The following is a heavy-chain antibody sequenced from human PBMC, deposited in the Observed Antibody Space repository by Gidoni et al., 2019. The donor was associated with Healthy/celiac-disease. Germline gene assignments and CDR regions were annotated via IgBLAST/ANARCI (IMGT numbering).Heavy chain of an antibody. CDR3: AKGGGAARRPDYYYYYMDV. CDR1: GFTFSSYA. D-gene: IGHD6-6*01. CDR2: ISGSGGST. J-gene: IGHJ6*03. V-gene: IGHV3-23*01. Sequence: EVQLLESGGGLVQPGGSLRLSCAASGFTFSSYAMSWVRQAPGKGLEWVSAISGSGGSTYYADSVKGRFTISRDNSKNTLYLQMNSLRAEDTAVYYCAKGGGAARRPDYYYYYMDVWGKGTTVTVSS.